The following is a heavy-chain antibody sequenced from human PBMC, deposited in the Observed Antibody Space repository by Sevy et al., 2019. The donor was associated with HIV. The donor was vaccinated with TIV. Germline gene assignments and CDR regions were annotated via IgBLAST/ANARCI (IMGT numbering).Heavy chain of an antibody. V-gene: IGHV3-49*03. J-gene: IGHJ4*02. D-gene: IGHD4-17*01. CDR1: GFTFSDYA. Sequence: GGSLRLSCKASGFTFSDYAMNWFRQAPGKGLEWIGFIRSKAYGETSEYAASVKGRFTISRDDSKNIAYLQLNRLKTEDTAVYYCAREGDYGDDDFASWGQGTLVNVSS. CDR2: IRSKAYGETS. CDR3: AREGDYGDDDFAS.